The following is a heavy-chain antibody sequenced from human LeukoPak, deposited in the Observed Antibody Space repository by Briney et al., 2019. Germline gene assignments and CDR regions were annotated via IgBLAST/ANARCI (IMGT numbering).Heavy chain of an antibody. CDR1: GYTFTSYD. J-gene: IGHJ4*02. CDR2: MNPKRGNT. D-gene: IGHD1-26*01. V-gene: IGHV1-8*01. Sequence: ASVKVSCKASGYTFTSYDINWVRQAPGQGLEWMGWMNPKRGNTGHAQKFQGRVTMTRNTSISTAYMELSSLRPDDTAVYYCAGGLFEVGATTVGYWGQGTLVTVSS. CDR3: AGGLFEVGATTVGY.